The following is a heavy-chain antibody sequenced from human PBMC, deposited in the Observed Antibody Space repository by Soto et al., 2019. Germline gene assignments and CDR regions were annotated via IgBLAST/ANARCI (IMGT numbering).Heavy chain of an antibody. D-gene: IGHD6-13*01. V-gene: IGHV3-23*01. CDR1: GFTFSSYA. CDR2: ISGSGGST. CDR3: AKATYSSSWYYHYGMDV. J-gene: IGHJ6*02. Sequence: GGSLRLSCAASGFTFSSYAMSWVRQAPGKGLEWVSAISGSGGSTYYADSVKGRFTISRDNSKNTLYLQMNSLRAEDTAVYYCAKATYSSSWYYHYGMDVWGQGTTVTVSS.